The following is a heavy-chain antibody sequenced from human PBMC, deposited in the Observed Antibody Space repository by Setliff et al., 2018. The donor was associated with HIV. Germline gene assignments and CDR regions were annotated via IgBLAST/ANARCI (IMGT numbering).Heavy chain of an antibody. D-gene: IGHD2-2*01. V-gene: IGHV1-46*01. CDR1: GYSFGDYY. CDR2: INPAGGNS. J-gene: IGHJ4*02. Sequence: ASVKVSCKSSGYSFGDYYIHWVRQAPGQGLEWMGVINPAGGNSHYTQKFQGRVTVTRDASTSTVYMDLSSLRSDDTAVYFCARVYCSIASCYDEYYFDYWGQGTLVTVS. CDR3: ARVYCSIASCYDEYYFDY.